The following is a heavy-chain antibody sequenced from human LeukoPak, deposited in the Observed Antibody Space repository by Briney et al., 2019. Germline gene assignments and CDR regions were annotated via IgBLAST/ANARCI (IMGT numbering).Heavy chain of an antibody. CDR3: ARTYYDSSGYSVGFDY. Sequence: GRSLRLSCAASGFTFSSYWMSWVRQAPGKGLEWVANIKQDGSEKYYVDSVKGRFTISRDNAKNSLYLQMNSLRAEDTAVYYCARTYYDSSGYSVGFDYWGQGTLVTVSS. V-gene: IGHV3-7*04. CDR1: GFTFSSYW. D-gene: IGHD3-22*01. J-gene: IGHJ4*02. CDR2: IKQDGSEK.